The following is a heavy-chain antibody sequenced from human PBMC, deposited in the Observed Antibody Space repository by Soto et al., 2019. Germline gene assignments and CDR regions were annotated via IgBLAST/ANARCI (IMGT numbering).Heavy chain of an antibody. J-gene: IGHJ6*02. Sequence: EVQLLESGGGLVQPGGSLRLSCAASGFTFSSYAMSWVRQAPGKGLEWVSAISGSGGSTYYADSVKGRFTISRDNSKNTLYLQMNSLRADDTAVYYCAKRGVIAARPTSGMDVWGQGTTVTVSS. V-gene: IGHV3-23*01. D-gene: IGHD6-6*01. CDR1: GFTFSSYA. CDR3: AKRGVIAARPTSGMDV. CDR2: ISGSGGST.